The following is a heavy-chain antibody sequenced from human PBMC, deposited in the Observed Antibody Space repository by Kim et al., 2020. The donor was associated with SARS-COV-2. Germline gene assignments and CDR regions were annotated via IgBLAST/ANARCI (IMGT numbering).Heavy chain of an antibody. Sequence: SETLSLTCAVSGGSISSGGYSWSWIRQPPGKGLEWIGYIYYSGSTYYNPSLKSRVTISVDRSKHQFSLKLSSVTAADTAVYYCARGHGSGSPYGMDVWG. CDR3: ARGHGSGSPYGMDV. CDR1: GGSISSGGYS. J-gene: IGHJ6*02. D-gene: IGHD3-10*01. CDR2: IYYSGST. V-gene: IGHV4-30-2*01.